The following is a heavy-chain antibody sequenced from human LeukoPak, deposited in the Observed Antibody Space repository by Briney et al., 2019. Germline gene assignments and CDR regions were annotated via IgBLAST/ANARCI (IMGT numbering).Heavy chain of an antibody. D-gene: IGHD3-9*01. CDR2: IYYSGST. Sequence: SETLSLTCTVSGGSISSYYWSWLRQPPGKGLEWIGYIYYSGSTNYNPSLKSRVTISVDTSKNQFSLKLSSVNAADTAVYYCARGGRRYFDWLRDSLFDYGGQGTLVTVS. CDR1: GGSISSYY. J-gene: IGHJ4*02. CDR3: ARGGRRYFDWLRDSLFDY. V-gene: IGHV4-59*01.